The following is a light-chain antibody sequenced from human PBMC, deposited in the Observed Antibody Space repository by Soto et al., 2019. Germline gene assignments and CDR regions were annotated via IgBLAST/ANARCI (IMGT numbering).Light chain of an antibody. CDR1: SSDVVNYNY. J-gene: IGLJ3*02. V-gene: IGLV2-14*01. CDR3: SSYTSGSTPWV. CDR2: EVS. Sequence: QSALTQPASVSGSPGQSITISCTGSSSDVVNYNYVSWYQQHPGKAPKLMIYEVSNRPSGVSNRFSGSKSGNTASLTISGLQADDEAIYYCSSYTSGSTPWVFGGGTKLTVL.